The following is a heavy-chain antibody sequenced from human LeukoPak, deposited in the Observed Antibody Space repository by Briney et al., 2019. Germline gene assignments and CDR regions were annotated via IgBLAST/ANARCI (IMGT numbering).Heavy chain of an antibody. Sequence: ASVKVSCKASGYTFTGYYMHWVRQAPGQGLEWMGWINPNSGGTKYAQKFQGRVTMTRDTSITTVYMELSSLRSDDTAVYYCARGGAYCGGDCYLDYWGQGTLVTVSS. V-gene: IGHV1-2*02. CDR1: GYTFTGYY. CDR2: INPNSGGT. CDR3: ARGGAYCGGDCYLDY. D-gene: IGHD2-21*02. J-gene: IGHJ4*02.